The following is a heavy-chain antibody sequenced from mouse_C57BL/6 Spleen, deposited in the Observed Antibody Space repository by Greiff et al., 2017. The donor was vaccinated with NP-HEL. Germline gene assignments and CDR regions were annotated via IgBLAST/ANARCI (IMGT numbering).Heavy chain of an antibody. CDR3: ARGDGSSYWYFDV. Sequence: QVQLKESGPELVKPGASVKISCKASGYAFSSSWMNWVKQRPGKGLEWIGRLYPGDGDTNYNGKFKGKATLTADKSSSTAYMQLSSLTSEDSAVYFCARGDGSSYWYFDVWGTGTTVTVSS. CDR2: LYPGDGDT. J-gene: IGHJ1*03. CDR1: GYAFSSSW. V-gene: IGHV1-82*01. D-gene: IGHD1-1*01.